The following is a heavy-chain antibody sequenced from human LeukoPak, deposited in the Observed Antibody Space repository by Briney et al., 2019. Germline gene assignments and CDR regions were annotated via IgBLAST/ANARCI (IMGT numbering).Heavy chain of an antibody. D-gene: IGHD2-15*01. CDR2: ISSSSSYI. Sequence: GGSLRLSCAASGFTFSSYSMNWVRQAPGEGLEWVSSISSSSSYIYYADSVKGRFTISRDNAKNSLYLQMNSLRAEDTAVYYCARVYCSGGSCYGSDYFDYWGQGTLVTVSS. V-gene: IGHV3-21*01. CDR1: GFTFSSYS. CDR3: ARVYCSGGSCYGSDYFDY. J-gene: IGHJ4*02.